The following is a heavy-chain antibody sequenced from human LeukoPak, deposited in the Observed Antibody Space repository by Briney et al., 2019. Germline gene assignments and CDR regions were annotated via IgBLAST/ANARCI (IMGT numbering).Heavy chain of an antibody. CDR1: GFTFSSYA. Sequence: PSGGSLRLSCAASGFTFSSYAMSWVRQAPGKGLEWVSAISGSGGSTYYADSVKGRFTISRDNSKNTLYLQMNSLRAEDTAVYYCAKDVPIAAAGHTDYWGQGTLVTVSS. CDR3: AKDVPIAAAGHTDY. D-gene: IGHD6-13*01. CDR2: ISGSGGST. J-gene: IGHJ4*02. V-gene: IGHV3-23*01.